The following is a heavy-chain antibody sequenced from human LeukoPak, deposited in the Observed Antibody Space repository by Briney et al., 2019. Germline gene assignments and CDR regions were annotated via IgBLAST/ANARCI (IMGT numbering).Heavy chain of an antibody. J-gene: IGHJ4*02. V-gene: IGHV3-30*02. CDR3: ARGRGYCSGGSCYSLDY. CDR2: IQDDGSKK. CDR1: GFTFSNYE. Sequence: GGSLRLSCAASGFTFSNYEMHWVRQAPGKGLEWVTFIQDDGSKKYYADSVKGRFTIYRDNSKNTLYLEMNSLRAEDTAVYYCARGRGYCSGGSCYSLDYWGQGTLVTVSS. D-gene: IGHD2-15*01.